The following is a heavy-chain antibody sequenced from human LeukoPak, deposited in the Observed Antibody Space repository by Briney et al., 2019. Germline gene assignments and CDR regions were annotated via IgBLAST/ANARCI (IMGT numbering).Heavy chain of an antibody. J-gene: IGHJ4*02. V-gene: IGHV3-21*06. CDR3: ARRVSGRYYDFDY. CDR1: GFTFSSYS. Sequence: GGSLRLSCAASGFTFSSYSMNWVRQAPGKGLEWVSSISGSSTYVYYADSMRGRFTISRDDAKNSLYLQMNSLRAEDTAVYYCARRVSGRYYDFDYWGQGTLVTVSS. D-gene: IGHD1-26*01. CDR2: ISGSSTYV.